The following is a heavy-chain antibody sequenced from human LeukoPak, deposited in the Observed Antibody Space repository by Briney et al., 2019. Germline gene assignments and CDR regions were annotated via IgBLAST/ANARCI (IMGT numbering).Heavy chain of an antibody. CDR2: IYYSGST. V-gene: IGHV4-59*01. Sequence: SETLSLTCTVPGGSISSYYWTWIRQPPGKGLEWIGYIYYSGSTNYNPSLKSRVTISVDTSKNQFSLKLSSVTAADTAVYYCARNTAMGFFDYWGQGTLVTVSS. D-gene: IGHD5-18*01. CDR3: ARNTAMGFFDY. CDR1: GGSISSYY. J-gene: IGHJ4*02.